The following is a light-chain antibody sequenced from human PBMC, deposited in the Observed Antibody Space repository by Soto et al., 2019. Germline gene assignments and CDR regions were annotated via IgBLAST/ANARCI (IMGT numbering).Light chain of an antibody. J-gene: IGLJ3*02. Sequence: QSALTQPASVSGSPGQSITISCTGTSSDVGDYDYVSWYQQHPGKAPKLMLYEVRNRPSGVSNRFSGSKSGNTASLAISGLQAEDEANYYCSSYTNSNTWVFGGGTKLTVL. CDR3: SSYTNSNTWV. V-gene: IGLV2-14*01. CDR2: EVR. CDR1: SSDVGDYDY.